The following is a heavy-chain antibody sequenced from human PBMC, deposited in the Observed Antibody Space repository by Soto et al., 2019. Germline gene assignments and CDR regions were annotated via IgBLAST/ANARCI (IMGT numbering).Heavy chain of an antibody. CDR3: ARVSLELDAFDI. J-gene: IGHJ3*02. CDR1: GGSFSGYY. Sequence: SETLSLTCAAYGGSFSGYYWSWIRQPPGKGLEWIGEINHSGSTNYNPSLKSRVTISVDTSKNQFSLKLSSVTAADTAVYYCARVSLELDAFDIWGQGTMVTVSS. CDR2: INHSGST. D-gene: IGHD1-7*01. V-gene: IGHV4-34*01.